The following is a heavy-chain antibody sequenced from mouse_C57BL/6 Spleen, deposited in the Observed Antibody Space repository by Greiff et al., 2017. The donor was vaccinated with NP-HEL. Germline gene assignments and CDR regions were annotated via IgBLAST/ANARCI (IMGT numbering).Heavy chain of an antibody. CDR2: ISSGSSTI. J-gene: IGHJ4*01. D-gene: IGHD1-1*01. Sequence: EVMLVESGGGLVKPGGSLKLSCAASGFTFSDYGMHWVRQAPEKGLEWVAYISSGSSTIYYADTVKGRFTISRDNAKNTLFLQMTSLRSEDTAMYYCAKTIYYYGSSHYYAMDYWGQGTSVTVSS. CDR3: AKTIYYYGSSHYYAMDY. V-gene: IGHV5-17*01. CDR1: GFTFSDYG.